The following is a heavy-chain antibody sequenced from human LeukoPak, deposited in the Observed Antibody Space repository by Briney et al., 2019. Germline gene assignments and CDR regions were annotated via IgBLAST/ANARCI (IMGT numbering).Heavy chain of an antibody. V-gene: IGHV3-48*01. CDR2: ISSSSSTI. CDR1: GFTFSSYS. J-gene: IGHJ4*02. Sequence: PGRSLRLSCAASGFTFSSYSMNWVRQAPGKGLEWVSYISSSSSTIYYADSVKGRFTISRDNAKNSLYLQMNSLRAEDTAVYYCAREVAATYWGQGTLVTVSS. CDR3: AREVAATY. D-gene: IGHD2-15*01.